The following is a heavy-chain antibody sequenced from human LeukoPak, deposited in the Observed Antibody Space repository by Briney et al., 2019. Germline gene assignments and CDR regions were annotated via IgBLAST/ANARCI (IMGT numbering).Heavy chain of an antibody. V-gene: IGHV3-7*01. Sequence: TGGSLRLSCATSGFIFSSYWMCWVRQAPGKGLEWVANIKSDGSEEYYGDSVKGRFTISRDNAKNSLYLQMNSLRVEDTAVYYCARGDLWLGHWGQGSLVTVSP. CDR2: IKSDGSEE. D-gene: IGHD3-10*01. CDR1: GFIFSSYW. J-gene: IGHJ4*02. CDR3: ARGDLWLGH.